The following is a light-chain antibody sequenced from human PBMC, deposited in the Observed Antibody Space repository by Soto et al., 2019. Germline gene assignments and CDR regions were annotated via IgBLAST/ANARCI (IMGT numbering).Light chain of an antibody. CDR3: QQRSNWPVS. CDR2: DAS. J-gene: IGKJ4*01. CDR1: QSIGHF. Sequence: DIMVTQSPATLSLSPGESATLSCRASQSIGHFLVWYQQKPGQAPRLLISDASKRATGIPARFSCIGSWTDFTLTINSLQPEDSAIYYCQQRSNWPVSYGGGTKVEIK. V-gene: IGKV3-11*01.